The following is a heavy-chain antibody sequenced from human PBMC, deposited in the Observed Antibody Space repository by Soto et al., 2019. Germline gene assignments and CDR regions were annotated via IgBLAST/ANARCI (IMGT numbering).Heavy chain of an antibody. CDR1: GFNLSSYS. J-gene: IGHJ4*02. CDR2: ISSSSSYI. CDR3: ARDPRSVVVSAATDY. V-gene: IGHV3-21*01. D-gene: IGHD2-2*01. Sequence: GGSLRLSCAASGFNLSSYSMNWVRQVPGKGLEWVSSISSSSSYIYYADSMKGRFTISRDNAKNSLYLQMNSLRAEDTAVYYCARDPRSVVVSAATDYWGQGTLVTVSS.